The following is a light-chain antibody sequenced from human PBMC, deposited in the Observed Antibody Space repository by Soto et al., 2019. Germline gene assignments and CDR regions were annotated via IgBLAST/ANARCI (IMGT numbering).Light chain of an antibody. CDR2: GAS. CDR1: QSVSSN. V-gene: IGKV3-15*01. J-gene: IGKJ4*01. Sequence: EIVMTQSPATLSVSPGERATLSCRASQSVSSNLAWYQQKPGQAPRLLIYGASTRATGIPARFSGSGSGTEFTLTISGLQSDDFAVYYCQQCNNWPLTFGGGTKVEIK. CDR3: QQCNNWPLT.